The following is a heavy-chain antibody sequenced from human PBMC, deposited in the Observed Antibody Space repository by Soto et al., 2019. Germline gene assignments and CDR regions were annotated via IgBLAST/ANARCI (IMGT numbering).Heavy chain of an antibody. CDR3: ARQDCTNGVCYTIDY. D-gene: IGHD2-8*01. CDR1: GGSISSYY. CDR2: IYYSGST. J-gene: IGHJ4*02. V-gene: IGHV4-59*08. Sequence: SETLSLTCTVSGGSISSYYWSWIRQPPGKGLEWIGYIYYSGSTNYNPSLKSRVTISVDTSKNQFSLKLSSVTAADTAVYYCARQDCTNGVCYTIDYWGQGTLVTVSS.